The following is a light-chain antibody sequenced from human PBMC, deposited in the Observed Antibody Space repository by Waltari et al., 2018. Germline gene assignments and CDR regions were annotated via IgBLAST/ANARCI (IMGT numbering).Light chain of an antibody. J-gene: IGLJ2*01. CDR1: SSNIGTNY. CDR3: AAWDESLSGVV. V-gene: IGLV1-47*01. CDR2: RNK. Sequence: QSVLTQPPSASGTPGQRVTIPCSGGSSNIGTNYVYWYQQLPGTAPKPLIYRNKQRPSGVPDRFSGSKSGTSASLAISGLRSGGGSDYYCAAWDESLSGVVFGGGTKLTVL.